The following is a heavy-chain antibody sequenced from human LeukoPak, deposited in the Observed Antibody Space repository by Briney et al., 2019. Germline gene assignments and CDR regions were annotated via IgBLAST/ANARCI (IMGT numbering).Heavy chain of an antibody. CDR2: INWNGGST. V-gene: IGHV3-20*04. CDR3: ARGTYYDFWSGYPDFDY. CDR1: GFTFDDYG. Sequence: GGSLRLSCAASGFTFDDYGMSWVRHAPGKGLEWVSGINWNGGSTGYADSVKGRFTISRDNAKNSLYLQVNSLRAEDTALYYCARGTYYDFWSGYPDFDYWGQGTLVTVSS. D-gene: IGHD3-3*01. J-gene: IGHJ4*02.